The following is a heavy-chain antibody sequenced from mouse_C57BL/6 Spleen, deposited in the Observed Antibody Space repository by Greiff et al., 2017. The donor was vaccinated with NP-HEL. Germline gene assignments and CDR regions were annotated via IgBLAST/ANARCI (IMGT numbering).Heavy chain of an antibody. J-gene: IGHJ2*01. D-gene: IGHD1-1*01. CDR2: FYPGSGSI. V-gene: IGHV1-62-2*01. CDR3: ARHEEGDYYGSSPFDY. Sequence: QVQLQQSGAELVKPGASVKLSCKASGYTFTEYTIHWVKQRSGQGLEWIGWFYPGSGSIKYNEKFKDKATLTADKSSSTVYMERSRLTSEDSAVYFGARHEEGDYYGSSPFDYWGQGTTLTVSS. CDR1: GYTFTEYT.